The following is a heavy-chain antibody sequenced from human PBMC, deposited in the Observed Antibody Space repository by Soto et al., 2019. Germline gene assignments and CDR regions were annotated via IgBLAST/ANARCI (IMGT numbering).Heavy chain of an antibody. CDR3: ARLGYCSSATCKYYFYYYGMDV. CDR2: ISGRGTTT. CDR1: GFSFGSYS. D-gene: IGHD2-2*01. V-gene: IGHV3-48*02. J-gene: IGHJ6*02. Sequence: GGSLRLSCEASGFSFGSYSMNWVRQAPGKGLEWVSFISGRGTTTYYADSVKGRFTVSRDNAKNSLSLEVNSLRDEDTAVYYCARLGYCSSATCKYYFYYYGMDVWGQGTTVTVSS.